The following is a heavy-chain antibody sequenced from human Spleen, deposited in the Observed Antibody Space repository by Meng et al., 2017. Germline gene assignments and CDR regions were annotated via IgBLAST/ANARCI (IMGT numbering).Heavy chain of an antibody. CDR2: IKQDGSEK. J-gene: IGHJ4*02. CDR1: RFTISSYW. CDR3: AREGGYYFDF. Sequence: ETLSLTCAASRFTISSYWMSWVRQAPGKGLEWVANIKQDGSEKYYVDSVKGRFTISRDNAKNSLFLQMSSLRAEDTAVYYCAREGGYYFDFWGQGTLVTVSS. V-gene: IGHV3-7*01.